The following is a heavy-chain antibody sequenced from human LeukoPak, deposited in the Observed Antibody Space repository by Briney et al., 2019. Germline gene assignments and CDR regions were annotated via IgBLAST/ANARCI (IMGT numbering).Heavy chain of an antibody. Sequence: GGSLRLSCAASGFTFSSSAIHWVRKAPGKGLKSVAVISYDGSNQHYADAVKGRFTISRDNSKNTLYLQMNSLRGEDTAVYYCAKGSSGSCYSASDYWGQGTLVTVS. V-gene: IGHV3-30*18. CDR1: GFTFSSSA. J-gene: IGHJ4*02. D-gene: IGHD2-15*01. CDR2: ISYDGSNQ. CDR3: AKGSSGSCYSASDY.